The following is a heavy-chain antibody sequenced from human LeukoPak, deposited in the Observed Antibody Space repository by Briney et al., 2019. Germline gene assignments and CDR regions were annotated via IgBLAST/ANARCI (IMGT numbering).Heavy chain of an antibody. Sequence: ASVKVSCKXSGYTFTGYYMHWVRQAPGQGLEWMGRINPNSGGTNYAQKFQGRVTMTRDTSISTAYMELSRLRSDDTAVYYCARSTRGYYYFDYWGQGTLVTVSS. D-gene: IGHD3-22*01. V-gene: IGHV1-2*06. CDR1: GYTFTGYY. J-gene: IGHJ4*02. CDR3: ARSTRGYYYFDY. CDR2: INPNSGGT.